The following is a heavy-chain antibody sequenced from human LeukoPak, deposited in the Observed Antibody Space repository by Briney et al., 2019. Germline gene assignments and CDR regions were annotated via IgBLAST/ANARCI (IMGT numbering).Heavy chain of an antibody. J-gene: IGHJ5*02. CDR1: VGSFSGYY. Sequence: SEILSLTCAVYVGSFSGYYWSWIRQPPGKGLEWIGEINHSGSTNYNPSLKSRVTISVDTSKNQFSLKLSSVTAADTAVYYCARGQRITIFGVVIRRWFDPWGQGTLVTVSS. D-gene: IGHD3-3*01. CDR2: INHSGST. V-gene: IGHV4-34*01. CDR3: ARGQRITIFGVVIRRWFDP.